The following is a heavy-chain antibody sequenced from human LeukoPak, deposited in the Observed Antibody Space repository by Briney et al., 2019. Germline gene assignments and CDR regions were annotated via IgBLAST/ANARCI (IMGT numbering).Heavy chain of an antibody. V-gene: IGHV4-34*01. Sequence: SETLSLTCAVYGGSFSGYYWSWIRQPPGKGLEWIGEINHSGSTNYNPSLKSRVTISVDTSKNQFSLKLSSATAADTAVYYCALMYYYDSSGTDAFDIWGQGTMVTVSS. D-gene: IGHD3-22*01. J-gene: IGHJ3*02. CDR1: GGSFSGYY. CDR2: INHSGST. CDR3: ALMYYYDSSGTDAFDI.